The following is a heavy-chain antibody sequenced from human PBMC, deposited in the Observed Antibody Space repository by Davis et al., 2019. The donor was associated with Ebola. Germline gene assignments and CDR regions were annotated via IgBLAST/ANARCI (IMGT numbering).Heavy chain of an antibody. Sequence: GESLKISCAASGFTFSNAWMNWVRQAPGKGLEWVGRIKSKTDGGTTDYAAPVKGRFTISRDDSKNTLYLQMNSLKTEDTAVYYCARRVAAARWYFDYWGQGTLVTVSS. CDR2: IKSKTDGGTT. CDR1: GFTFSNAW. D-gene: IGHD6-13*01. CDR3: ARRVAAARWYFDY. J-gene: IGHJ4*02. V-gene: IGHV3-15*07.